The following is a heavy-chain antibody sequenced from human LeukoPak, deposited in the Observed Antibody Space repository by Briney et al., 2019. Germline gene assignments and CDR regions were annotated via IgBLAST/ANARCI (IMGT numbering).Heavy chain of an antibody. Sequence: ASVKVSCKASGYTFTSYGISWVRQATGQGLEWMGWMNPNSGNTGYAQKFQGRVTMTRNTSISTAYMELSSLRSEDTAVYYCARGAWGDITMIPWGQGTLVTVSS. CDR3: ARGAWGDITMIP. CDR1: GYTFTSYG. V-gene: IGHV1-8*02. D-gene: IGHD3-22*01. J-gene: IGHJ5*02. CDR2: MNPNSGNT.